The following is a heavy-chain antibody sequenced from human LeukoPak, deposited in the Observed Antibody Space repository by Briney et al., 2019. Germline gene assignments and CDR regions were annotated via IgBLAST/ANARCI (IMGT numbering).Heavy chain of an antibody. V-gene: IGHV1-69*13. CDR1: GGTFSIYA. CDR2: IIPIFGTA. Sequence: SVKVSCKASGGTFSIYAISWVRQAPGQGLEWMGGIIPIFGTANYAQKFQGRVTITADESTSTAYMELSSLRSEDTAVYYCARETRSIAARWKYYYNYGMTVGAKGPRVPV. D-gene: IGHD6-6*01. CDR3: ARETRSIAARWKYYYNYGMTV. J-gene: IGHJ6*04.